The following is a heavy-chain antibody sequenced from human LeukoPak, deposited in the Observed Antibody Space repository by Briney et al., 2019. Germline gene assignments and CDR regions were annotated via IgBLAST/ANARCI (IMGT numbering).Heavy chain of an antibody. CDR1: GGSFSGYY. V-gene: IGHV4-34*01. CDR3: ARGRCSGSYCGGFDY. J-gene: IGHJ4*02. CDR2: INHSGST. Sequence: PSETLSLTCAVYGGSFSGYYWSWIRQPPGKGLEWIGEINHSGSTNYNPSLKSRVTISVDTSKNQFSLKLSSVTAADTAVYYCARGRCSGSYCGGFDYWGQGTLVTVSS. D-gene: IGHD1-26*01.